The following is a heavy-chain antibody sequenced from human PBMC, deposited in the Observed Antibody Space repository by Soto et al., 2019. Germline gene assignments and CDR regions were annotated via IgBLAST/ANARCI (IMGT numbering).Heavy chain of an antibody. Sequence: EVQLVESGGGLVKPGGSLRLSCAASGFTFSSYSMNWVRQAPGKGLEWVSSISSSSSYIYYADSVKGRFTISRDNAKNSLYLQMNSLRAEDTAVYYCARGPPFVVWSPSTWYYFDYWGQGTLVTVSS. D-gene: IGHD3-16*01. J-gene: IGHJ4*02. CDR2: ISSSSSYI. CDR3: ARGPPFVVWSPSTWYYFDY. V-gene: IGHV3-21*01. CDR1: GFTFSSYS.